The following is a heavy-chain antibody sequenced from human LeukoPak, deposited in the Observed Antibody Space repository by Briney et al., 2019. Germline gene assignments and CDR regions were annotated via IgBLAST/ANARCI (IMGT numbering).Heavy chain of an antibody. CDR1: VGSISSYD. J-gene: IGHJ4*02. Sequence: PSETLSLTCTVSVGSISSYDWSWIRQFPGKGLEWIGCIYYSGSTKYNPSLKSRVTISVDTSRNQFSLKLSCMPAADTAVYYCARATGGNSPYWGRGILVTVSS. CDR3: ARATGGNSPY. V-gene: IGHV4-59*01. D-gene: IGHD4-23*01. CDR2: IYYSGST.